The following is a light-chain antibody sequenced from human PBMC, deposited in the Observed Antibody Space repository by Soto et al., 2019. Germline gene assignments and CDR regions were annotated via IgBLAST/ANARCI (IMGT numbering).Light chain of an antibody. J-gene: IGLJ1*01. CDR1: SSYVGGYNF. CDR2: EVS. V-gene: IGLV2-14*01. CDR3: SAYGSSSPLYV. Sequence: QSALTQPASVSGSPGKSITISCTGTSSYVGGYNFVSWYQQNPGRAPQLMIYEVSHRPSGVSDRFSGSKSGNTASLSISGLQAEDEGDYYCSAYGSSSPLYVFGTGTKLTVL.